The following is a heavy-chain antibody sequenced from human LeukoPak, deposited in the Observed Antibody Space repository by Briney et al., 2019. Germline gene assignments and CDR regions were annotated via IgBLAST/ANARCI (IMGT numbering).Heavy chain of an antibody. J-gene: IGHJ4*02. CDR2: IKQDGSEK. Sequence: GGSLRLSCAASGFTFSSYWMSWVRQASGKGLEWVANIKQDGSEKYYVDSVKGRFTISRDNAKNSLYLQMNSLRAEDTAVYYCARGAVHDYSNYGVKGRIQYYFDYWGQGALVTVSS. CDR3: ARGAVHDYSNYGVKGRIQYYFDY. V-gene: IGHV3-7*01. CDR1: GFTFSSYW. D-gene: IGHD4-11*01.